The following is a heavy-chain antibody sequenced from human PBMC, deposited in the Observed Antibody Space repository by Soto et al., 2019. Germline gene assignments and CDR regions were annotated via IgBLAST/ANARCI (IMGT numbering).Heavy chain of an antibody. CDR2: IKSNTDSGTT. V-gene: IGHV3-15*07. CDR1: GFTFSNAW. D-gene: IGHD2-21*01. Sequence: EVQLVESGGGLVKPGGSLRLSCAASGFTFSNAWMNWVRQAPGKGLEWVGRIKSNTDSGTTDYAAPVKGRFTISRDDSKNTLYLQMNSLKTEDIAVYYCIVRYPYYFDYWGQGTLVTVSS. J-gene: IGHJ4*02. CDR3: IVRYPYYFDY.